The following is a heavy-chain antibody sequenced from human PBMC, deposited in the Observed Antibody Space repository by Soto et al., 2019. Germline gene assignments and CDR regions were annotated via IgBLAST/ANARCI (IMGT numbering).Heavy chain of an antibody. V-gene: IGHV3-73*01. CDR3: TSYYDSSGYYQFDPFDI. Sequence: GGSLRLSCAASGFTFSGSAMHWVRQASGKGLEWVGRIRSKANSYATAYAASVKGRFTISRDDSKNTAYLQMNSLKTEDTAVYYCTSYYDSSGYYQFDPFDIWGQGTMVTVSS. J-gene: IGHJ3*02. D-gene: IGHD3-22*01. CDR1: GFTFSGSA. CDR2: IRSKANSYAT.